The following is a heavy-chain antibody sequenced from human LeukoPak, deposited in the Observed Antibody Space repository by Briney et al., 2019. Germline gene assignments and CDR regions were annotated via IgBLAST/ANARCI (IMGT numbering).Heavy chain of an antibody. CDR3: AKDIAPLQYDSSGYYHNWFDP. V-gene: IGHV3-9*01. J-gene: IGHJ5*02. CDR2: ISWNSGSI. D-gene: IGHD3-22*01. CDR1: GFTFDDYA. Sequence: LTGGSLRLSCAASGFTFDDYAMHWVRQAPGKGLEWVSGISWNSGSIGYADSVKGRFTISRDNAKNSLYLQMNSLRAEDTALYYCAKDIAPLQYDSSGYYHNWFDPWGQGTLVTVSS.